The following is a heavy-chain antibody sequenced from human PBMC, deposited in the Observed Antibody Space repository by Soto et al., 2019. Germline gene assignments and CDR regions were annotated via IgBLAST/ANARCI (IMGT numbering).Heavy chain of an antibody. CDR2: IIPIFHKA. V-gene: IGHV1-69*13. Sequence: GASVKVSCKASGDTFSTYAISWVRQAPGQGLEWMGGIIPIFHKAKYAQKFQGRVTITADESTSTAYMELSSLRSEDTAVYYCARDPNSNYRENWFDPWGQGTLVTVSS. CDR1: GDTFSTYA. CDR3: ARDPNSNYRENWFDP. J-gene: IGHJ5*02. D-gene: IGHD1-7*01.